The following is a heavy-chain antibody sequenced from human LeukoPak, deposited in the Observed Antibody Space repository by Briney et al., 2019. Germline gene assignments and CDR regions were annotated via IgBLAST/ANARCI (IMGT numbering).Heavy chain of an antibody. J-gene: IGHJ5*02. CDR3: ARNSDNDYGVWFDP. Sequence: NPSQTLSLTCTVSGGSISSGSYYWSWIRQPAGKGLEWIGRIYTSGSTNYNPSLKSRVTMSVDTSKNQFSLKLSSVTAADTAVYYCARNSDNDYGVWFDPWGQGTLVTVSS. D-gene: IGHD4-17*01. CDR2: IYTSGST. CDR1: GGSISSGSYY. V-gene: IGHV4-61*02.